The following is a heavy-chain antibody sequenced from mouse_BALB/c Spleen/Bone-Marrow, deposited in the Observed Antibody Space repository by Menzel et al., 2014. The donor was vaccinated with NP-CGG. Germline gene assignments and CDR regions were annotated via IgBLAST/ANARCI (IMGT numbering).Heavy chain of an antibody. CDR1: GFNIKDTY. Sequence: VQLQQSGAELVKPGASVKLSCTASGFNIKDTYMHWVKQRPEQGLEWIGRIDPANGNTKYDPKFQGKATITADTSSNTAYLQLSSLTFEDTAVYYCAPYYYGSSLFAYWGQGTLVTVSA. V-gene: IGHV14-3*02. CDR3: APYYYGSSLFAY. J-gene: IGHJ3*01. CDR2: IDPANGNT. D-gene: IGHD1-1*01.